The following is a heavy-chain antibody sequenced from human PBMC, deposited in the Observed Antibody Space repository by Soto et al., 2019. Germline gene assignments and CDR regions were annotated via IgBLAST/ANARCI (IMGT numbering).Heavy chain of an antibody. D-gene: IGHD2-2*01. CDR3: GREDRDRETGLIPAAIDGMDV. V-gene: IGHV1-69*08. Sequence: QVQLVQSGAEVKKPGSSVKVSCKASGGTFSRYSFTWVRQAPGHGLEWMGRIIPVFGIASYAQKFQGRVTMTADKSTSTAYMGLGSLRSEDTAVYYCGREDRDRETGLIPAAIDGMDVWGQGTTVTVSS. CDR1: GGTFSRYS. CDR2: IIPVFGIA. J-gene: IGHJ6*02.